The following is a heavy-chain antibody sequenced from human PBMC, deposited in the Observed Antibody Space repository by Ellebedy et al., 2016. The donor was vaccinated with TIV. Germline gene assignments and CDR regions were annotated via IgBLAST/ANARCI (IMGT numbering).Heavy chain of an antibody. V-gene: IGHV3-30-3*01. J-gene: IGHJ4*02. Sequence: GESLKISCAASGFMFSGYAMHWVRQGPGKGLEWVAVISYDGSNKYYADSVKGRFTLSRDNSKNTLYLQMNTLRAEDTAVYYCAPRVTLIYWGQGTLVTVAS. CDR3: APRVTLIY. CDR1: GFMFSGYA. D-gene: IGHD2-21*02. CDR2: ISYDGSNK.